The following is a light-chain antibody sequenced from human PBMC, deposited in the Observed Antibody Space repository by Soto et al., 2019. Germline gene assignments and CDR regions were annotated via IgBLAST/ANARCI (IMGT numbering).Light chain of an antibody. Sequence: DIQMTQSPSSLSASVGDRVTITCQASQDIANYLNWYQQKAGRAPKFLIYDASSLESGVPSRFSGSGSGTEFTLTISSLQPDDFATYYCQQYNSYSTFGQGTKV. V-gene: IGKV1-5*01. J-gene: IGKJ1*01. CDR1: QDIANY. CDR3: QQYNSYST. CDR2: DAS.